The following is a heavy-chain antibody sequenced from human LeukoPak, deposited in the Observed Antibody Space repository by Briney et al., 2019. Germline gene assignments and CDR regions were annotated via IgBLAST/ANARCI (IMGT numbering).Heavy chain of an antibody. D-gene: IGHD3-22*01. Sequence: SETLSLTCTVSGGSISSDIYYWSWIRQHPGKGLEWIGYIYYSGSTFYNPSLKSRLTISVDTSKNQFSLNLSSVTAADTAVYFCARAGTVARVITYFDYWGQGTLVTVSS. CDR1: GGSISSDIYY. V-gene: IGHV4-31*03. J-gene: IGHJ4*02. CDR2: IYYSGST. CDR3: ARAGTVARVITYFDY.